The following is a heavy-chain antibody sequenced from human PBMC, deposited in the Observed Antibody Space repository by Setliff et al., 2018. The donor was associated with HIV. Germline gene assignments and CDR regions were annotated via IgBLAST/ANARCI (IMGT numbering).Heavy chain of an antibody. D-gene: IGHD3-3*01. J-gene: IGHJ3*02. CDR2: IHSSGNT. Sequence: PSETLSLTCAVYGASLSDYYWSWIRQPPGKGLEWLGEIHSSGNTNYSPSLKGRVTISVDTPKNQYSLNLKSVTAADTAVYYCARVREGFLPYDAFEIWGQGTMVTVSS. V-gene: IGHV4-34*01. CDR1: GASLSDYY. CDR3: ARVREGFLPYDAFEI.